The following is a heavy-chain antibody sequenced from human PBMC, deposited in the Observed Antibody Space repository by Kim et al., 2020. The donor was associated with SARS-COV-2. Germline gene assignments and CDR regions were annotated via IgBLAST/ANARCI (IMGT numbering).Heavy chain of an antibody. J-gene: IGHJ6*02. V-gene: IGHV1-3*01. Sequence: ASVKVSCKASGYTFTSYAMHWVRQAPGQRLAWMGWINAGNGNTKYSQKFQGRVTITRDTSASTAYMALSSLRSEDTAVYYCARGPYYDILTGYYHYYYYGMDVWGPGTTVTVSS. D-gene: IGHD3-9*01. CDR3: ARGPYYDILTGYYHYYYYGMDV. CDR2: INAGNGNT. CDR1: GYTFTSYA.